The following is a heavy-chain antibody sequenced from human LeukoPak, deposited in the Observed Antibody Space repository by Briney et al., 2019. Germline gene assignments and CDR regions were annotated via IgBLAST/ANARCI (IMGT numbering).Heavy chain of an antibody. Sequence: GGSLRLSCAASGFTFSSYAMSWVRQAPGKGLEWVSAISGGGGSTFYADSTDSVKGRFTISRDNSKNTLYLQMNSLRGEGTAVYYCAVRSSWRSFDYWGQGTLVTVSS. J-gene: IGHJ4*02. D-gene: IGHD6-13*01. CDR2: ISGGGGST. CDR1: GFTFSSYA. CDR3: AVRSSWRSFDY. V-gene: IGHV3-23*01.